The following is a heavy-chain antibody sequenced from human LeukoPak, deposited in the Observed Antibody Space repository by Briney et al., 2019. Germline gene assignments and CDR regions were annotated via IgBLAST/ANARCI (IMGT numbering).Heavy chain of an antibody. Sequence: SETLSLTCAVYGGSFSGYYWSWIRQPPGKGLEWIGEINHSGSTIYNPSLKSRVTISIDTSKNQFSLKLSSVTAADAAVYYCARVVRGFGEPYYYYMDVWGKGTTVTVSS. CDR3: ARVVRGFGEPYYYYMDV. CDR1: GGSFSGYY. J-gene: IGHJ6*03. CDR2: INHSGST. V-gene: IGHV4-34*01. D-gene: IGHD3-10*01.